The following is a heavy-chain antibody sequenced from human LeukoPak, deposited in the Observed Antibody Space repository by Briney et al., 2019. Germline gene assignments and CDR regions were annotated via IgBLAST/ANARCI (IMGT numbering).Heavy chain of an antibody. V-gene: IGHV1-69*01. J-gene: IGHJ6*02. Sequence: SVKVSCKASGGTFSSYAISWVRQAPGQGLEWIGGIIPIFGTANYAQKFQGRVTITADESTSTAYMELSSLRSEDTAVYYCATVSAGIAATYYYYGMDVWGQGTRSPSP. CDR1: GGTFSSYA. D-gene: IGHD6-13*01. CDR2: IIPIFGTA. CDR3: ATVSAGIAATYYYYGMDV.